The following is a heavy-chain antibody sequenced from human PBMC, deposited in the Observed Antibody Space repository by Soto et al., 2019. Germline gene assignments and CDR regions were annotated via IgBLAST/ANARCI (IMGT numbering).Heavy chain of an antibody. CDR3: AKAWIQLLLGDYYYGMDV. CDR2: ISGSGGST. V-gene: IGHV3-23*01. CDR1: GFTFSSYA. D-gene: IGHD5-18*01. J-gene: IGHJ6*02. Sequence: GGSLRLSCAASGFTFSSYAMSWVRQAPGKGLEWVSAISGSGGSTYYADSVKGRFTISRDNSKNTLYLQMNSLRAEDTAVYYCAKAWIQLLLGDYYYGMDVWGQGTTVTVSS.